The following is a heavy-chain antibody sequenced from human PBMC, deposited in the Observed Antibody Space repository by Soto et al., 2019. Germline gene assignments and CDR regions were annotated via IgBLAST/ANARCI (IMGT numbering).Heavy chain of an antibody. CDR2: IHYSGST. CDR1: AGSISNYY. Sequence: SETLSLTCSVSAGSISNYYWIWIRQPPGKGLEWIGYIHYSGSTDYNPSLKSRVTISLDTSKTQFSLKLSSVTAADTAVYYCARSGGSENSYNLYYSLNYMDVWGKGTTVTVSS. D-gene: IGHD3-10*01. V-gene: IGHV4-59*08. CDR3: ARSGGSENSYNLYYSLNYMDV. J-gene: IGHJ6*03.